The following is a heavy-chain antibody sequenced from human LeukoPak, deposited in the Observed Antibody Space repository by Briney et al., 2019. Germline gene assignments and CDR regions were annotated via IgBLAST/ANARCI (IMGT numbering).Heavy chain of an antibody. D-gene: IGHD6-13*01. CDR2: IYYSGST. CDR3: ARWGSSSAEFDY. J-gene: IGHJ4*02. Sequence: SETLSLTCTVSGGSISSYYWSWIRQPPGKGLEWIGYIYYSGSTYYNPSLKSRVTISVDTSKNQFSLKLSSVTAADTAVYYCARWGSSSAEFDYWGQGTLVTVSS. CDR1: GGSISSYY. V-gene: IGHV4-59*01.